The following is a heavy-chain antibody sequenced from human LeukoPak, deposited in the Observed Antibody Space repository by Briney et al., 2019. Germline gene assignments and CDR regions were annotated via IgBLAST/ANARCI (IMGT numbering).Heavy chain of an antibody. Sequence: ASVKVSCKASGYTFTSYGISWVRQAPGQGLEWMGWISAYNGNTNYAQKLQGRVTMTTDTSTSTAYMELRSLRSHDTAVYYCARVNVGYYTNYYYGMDVWGQGTTVTVSS. CDR1: GYTFTSYG. D-gene: IGHD3-3*01. V-gene: IGHV1-18*01. J-gene: IGHJ6*02. CDR3: ARVNVGYYTNYYYGMDV. CDR2: ISAYNGNT.